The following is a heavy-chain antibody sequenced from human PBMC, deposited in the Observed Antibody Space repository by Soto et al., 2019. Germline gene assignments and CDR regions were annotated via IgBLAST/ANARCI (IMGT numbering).Heavy chain of an antibody. CDR2: IRSKAYGGTT. Sequence: GSLRLSCTASGFTFGDYAMSWVREAPGKGLEWVGFIRSKAYGGTTEYAASVKGRFTISRDDSKSIAYLQMNSLKTEDTAVYYCTRDTYYYDSSGYPAGFCWGQGTLVTVSS. D-gene: IGHD3-22*01. CDR3: TRDTYYYDSSGYPAGFC. CDR1: GFTFGDYA. J-gene: IGHJ4*02. V-gene: IGHV3-49*04.